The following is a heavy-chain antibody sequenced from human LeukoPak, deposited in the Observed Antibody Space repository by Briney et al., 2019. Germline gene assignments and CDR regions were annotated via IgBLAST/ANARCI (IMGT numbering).Heavy chain of an antibody. CDR2: INQDESEK. CDR1: GFTFTTYW. V-gene: IGHV3-7*01. Sequence: PGGSLRLSCAASGFTFTTYWMSWIRQAPGKGLEWVANINQDESEKYYVDSVKGRFTSSRDNAKNSLYLQMNSLRAEDTAVYYCARPTTHAFDIWGQGTMVTVSS. CDR3: ARPTTHAFDI. D-gene: IGHD1-26*01. J-gene: IGHJ3*02.